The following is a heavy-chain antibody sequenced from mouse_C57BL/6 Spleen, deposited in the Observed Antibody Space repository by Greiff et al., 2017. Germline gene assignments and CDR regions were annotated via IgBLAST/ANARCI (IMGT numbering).Heavy chain of an antibody. D-gene: IGHD1-1*01. J-gene: IGHJ2*01. CDR1: GYAFSSYW. V-gene: IGHV1-80*01. CDR2: IYPGDGDT. Sequence: VQLQQSGAELVKPGASVKISCKASGYAFSSYWMNWVKQRPGKGLEWIGQIYPGDGDTNYNGKFKGKATLTADKSSSTAYMQLSSLTSEDSAVYFCARRTTVVATKGDYFDYWGQGTTLTVSS. CDR3: ARRTTVVATKGDYFDY.